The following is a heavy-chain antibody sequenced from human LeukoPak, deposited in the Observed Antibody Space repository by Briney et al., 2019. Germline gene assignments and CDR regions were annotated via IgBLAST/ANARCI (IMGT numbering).Heavy chain of an antibody. CDR3: ARGYTITA. CDR2: ISTSGSSI. V-gene: IGHV3-48*03. D-gene: IGHD5-12*01. Sequence: PGGSLRLSCAASGFTFSTYEMNWVRQAPGKGLGWVSYISTSGSSIYYADSVKGRFTVSRDNAKNSLYLQMNSLRAEDTAVYYCARGYTITAWGQGTLVTVSS. J-gene: IGHJ5*02. CDR1: GFTFSTYE.